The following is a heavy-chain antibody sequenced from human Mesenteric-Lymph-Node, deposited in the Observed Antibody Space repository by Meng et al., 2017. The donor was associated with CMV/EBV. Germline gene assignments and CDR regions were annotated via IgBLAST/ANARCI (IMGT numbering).Heavy chain of an antibody. Sequence: GGSLRLSCAASGFTFSSYAMGWVRQAPGKGLEWVTFIQFDASNEYYVDSVKGRFTISRDNSKNTLYLQMNSLTAEDTAVYYCAKDRYPFGPTPKNYFDYWGQGTLVTVSS. D-gene: IGHD4-23*01. CDR2: IQFDASNE. CDR1: GFTFSSYA. J-gene: IGHJ4*02. V-gene: IGHV3-30*02. CDR3: AKDRYPFGPTPKNYFDY.